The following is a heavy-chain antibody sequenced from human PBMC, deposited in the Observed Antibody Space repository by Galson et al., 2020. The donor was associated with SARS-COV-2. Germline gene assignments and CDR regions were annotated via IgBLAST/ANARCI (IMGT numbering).Heavy chain of an antibody. V-gene: IGHV4-39*01. CDR2: IYHRGTA. J-gene: IGHJ5*02. D-gene: IGHD2-15*01. CDR1: GDSINTRSYY. Sequence: SETLSLTCTVSGDSINTRSYYWGWVRQSPGKGLEWIGSIYHRGTAYYNPSLKSRATLSMDTSMNQFSLRLTSVTAADTAVYYCMRQSMKIVVSPSASVTGFFDPWGRGTLVTVSS. CDR3: MRQSMKIVVSPSASVTGFFDP.